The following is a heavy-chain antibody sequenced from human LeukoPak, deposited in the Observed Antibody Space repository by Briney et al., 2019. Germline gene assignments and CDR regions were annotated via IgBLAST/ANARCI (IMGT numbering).Heavy chain of an antibody. V-gene: IGHV3-21*05. J-gene: IGHJ6*02. Sequence: PGGSLRLSCAASGFNLSNYSMNWVRQAPGEGLEWVSYISSSGSFMYYADSVKGRITISRDNAKNSLYLQMNSLRAEDTAVFYCARDPAPSSFVLDVWGQGTTVTVSS. CDR3: ARDPAPSSFVLDV. CDR2: ISSSGSFM. D-gene: IGHD2-15*01. CDR1: GFNLSNYS.